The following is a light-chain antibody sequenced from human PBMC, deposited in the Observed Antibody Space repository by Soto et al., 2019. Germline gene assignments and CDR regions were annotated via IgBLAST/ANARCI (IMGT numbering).Light chain of an antibody. CDR3: SSFTSTNTVL. CDR2: NVS. Sequence: QSVLTQPASVSGSPGQSITISCTGTSSDVGGYNYVSWYQQHPGKAPKLMIYNVSNRPSGVSNRFSGSKSGNTASLTISGLQADDEGHYYCSSFTSTNTVLFGGGTKVTVL. V-gene: IGLV2-14*01. CDR1: SSDVGGYNY. J-gene: IGLJ2*01.